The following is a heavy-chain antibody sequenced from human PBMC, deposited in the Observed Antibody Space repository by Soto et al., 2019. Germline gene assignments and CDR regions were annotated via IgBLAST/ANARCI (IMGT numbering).Heavy chain of an antibody. D-gene: IGHD5-12*01. CDR2: IYYSGST. J-gene: IGHJ5*02. V-gene: IGHV4-30-4*01. Sequence: SETLPLTCTVSGGSISSGGYYWSWIRQPPGKGLEWIGYIYYSGSTYYNPSLKSRVTISVDTSKNQFSLKLSSVTAADTAVYYCARVLDYSGYDTRFDPWGQGTLVTVSS. CDR1: GGSISSGGYY. CDR3: ARVLDYSGYDTRFDP.